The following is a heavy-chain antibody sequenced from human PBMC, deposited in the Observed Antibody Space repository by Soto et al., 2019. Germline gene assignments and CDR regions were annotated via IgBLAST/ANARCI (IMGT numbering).Heavy chain of an antibody. D-gene: IGHD2-15*01. V-gene: IGHV3-21*01. J-gene: IGHJ6*03. CDR3: ARAPSERIGELLLRPGAGYYYYMDV. Sequence: GGSLRLSCAASGFTFSSYSMNWVRQAPGKGLEWVSSISSSSSYIYYADSVKGRFTISRDNAKNSLYLQMNSLRAEDTAVYYCARAPSERIGELLLRPGAGYYYYMDVWGKGTTVTVSS. CDR1: GFTFSSYS. CDR2: ISSSSSYI.